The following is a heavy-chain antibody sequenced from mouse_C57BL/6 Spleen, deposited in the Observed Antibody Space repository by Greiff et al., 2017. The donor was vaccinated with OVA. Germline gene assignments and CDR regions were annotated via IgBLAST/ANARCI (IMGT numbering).Heavy chain of an antibody. CDR2: IYPGSGNT. CDR3: ARWDYDGFDY. CDR1: GYTFTDYY. Sequence: VKLMESGAELVRPGASVKLSCKASGYTFTDYYINWVKQRPGQGLEWIARIYPGSGNTYYNEKFKGKATLTAEKSSSTAYMQLSSLTSEDSAVYFCARWDYDGFDYWGQGTTLTVSS. J-gene: IGHJ2*01. D-gene: IGHD2-4*01. V-gene: IGHV1-76*01.